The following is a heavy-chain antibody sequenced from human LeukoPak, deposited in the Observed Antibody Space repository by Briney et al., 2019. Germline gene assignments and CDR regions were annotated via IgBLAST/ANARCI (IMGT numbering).Heavy chain of an antibody. V-gene: IGHV3-23*01. J-gene: IGHJ4*02. CDR2: ISGSGGST. Sequence: PGGSLRLSCAASGFTFSSYATSWVRQAPGKGLEWVSAISGSGGSTYYADSVKGRFTISRDNSKNALYLQMNSLRAEDTAVYYCAKGDYCGGDCYLKSDYWGQGTLVTVSS. CDR3: AKGDYCGGDCYLKSDY. CDR1: GFTFSSYA. D-gene: IGHD2-21*02.